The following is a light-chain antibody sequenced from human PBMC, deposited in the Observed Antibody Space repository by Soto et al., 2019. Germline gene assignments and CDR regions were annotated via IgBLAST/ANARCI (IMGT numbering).Light chain of an antibody. CDR1: SSDVGGYNY. CDR3: NSYTSRNTFV. Sequence: QSALTRPASVSGSPGQSITIFCTGTSSDVGGYNYVSWYQQHPGKAPKLMIYEVSKRPSGVSNRFSGSKSGNTASLTISGLQPEDEADYYCNSYTSRNTFVLGTGTKLTVL. V-gene: IGLV2-14*01. CDR2: EVS. J-gene: IGLJ1*01.